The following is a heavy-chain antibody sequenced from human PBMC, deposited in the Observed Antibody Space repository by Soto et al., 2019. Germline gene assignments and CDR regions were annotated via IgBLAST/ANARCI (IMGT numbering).Heavy chain of an antibody. CDR1: GFTFSSYA. Sequence: QVQLVESGGGVVQPGRSLRLSCAASGFTFSSYAMHWVRQAPGKGLEWVAVISYDGSNKYYADSVKGRFTISRDHAKDTLYLQMTSLRAEDTAVYYCALDGATFVYCGQGTLVTVSS. CDR2: ISYDGSNK. V-gene: IGHV3-30-3*01. J-gene: IGHJ4*02. D-gene: IGHD3-16*01. CDR3: ALDGATFVY.